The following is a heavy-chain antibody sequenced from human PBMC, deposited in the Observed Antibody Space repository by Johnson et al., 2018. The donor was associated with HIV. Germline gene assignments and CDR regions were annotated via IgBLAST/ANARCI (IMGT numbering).Heavy chain of an antibody. CDR2: ISWNSGSI. J-gene: IGHJ3*02. V-gene: IGHV3-9*01. CDR3: AKEIAAAGGGAFDI. Sequence: VQLVESGGGLVQPGRSLRLSCAASGFTFDDYAMHWVRQAPGKGLEWVSGISWNSGSIGYADSVKGRFTISRDNAKNSLYLQMNSLRAEDTALYYCAKEIAAAGGGAFDIWGQGTMVTVSS. D-gene: IGHD6-13*01. CDR1: GFTFDDYA.